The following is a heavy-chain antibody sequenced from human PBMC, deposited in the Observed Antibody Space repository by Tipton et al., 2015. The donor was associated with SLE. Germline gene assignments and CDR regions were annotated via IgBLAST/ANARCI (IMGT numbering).Heavy chain of an antibody. V-gene: IGHV4-59*11. CDR2: IYYSGST. CDR1: GGSISSHY. CDR3: ARYAGTTGFDY. D-gene: IGHD1-7*01. J-gene: IGHJ4*02. Sequence: TLSLTCTVSGGSISSHYWSWIRQPPGKGLEWIGYIYYSGSTNHNPSLKSRVTISVDTSKNQFSLKLSSVTAADTAVYYCARYAGTTGFDYWGQGTLVTVSS.